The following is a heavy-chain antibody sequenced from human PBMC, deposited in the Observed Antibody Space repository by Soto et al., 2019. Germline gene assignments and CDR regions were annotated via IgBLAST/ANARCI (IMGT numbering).Heavy chain of an antibody. Sequence: SLRLSCAASGFTFSSYGMHWVRQAPGKGLEWVAVIWYDGSNKYYADSVKGRFTISRDNSKNTLYLQMNSLRAEDTAVYYCARAHMTTVTKHAFDIWGQGTMVT. CDR3: ARAHMTTVTKHAFDI. V-gene: IGHV3-33*01. CDR2: IWYDGSNK. CDR1: GFTFSSYG. J-gene: IGHJ3*02. D-gene: IGHD4-17*01.